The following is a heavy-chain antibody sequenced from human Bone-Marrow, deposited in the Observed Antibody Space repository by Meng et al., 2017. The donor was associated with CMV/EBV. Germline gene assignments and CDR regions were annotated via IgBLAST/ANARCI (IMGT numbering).Heavy chain of an antibody. CDR3: ARGSPLTGTLLAYCGGDCYSPAFDI. D-gene: IGHD2-21*01. CDR1: GYTFTSYD. CDR2: INPNSGGT. V-gene: IGHV1-2*02. J-gene: IGHJ3*02. Sequence: ASVKVSCKASGYTFTSYDINWVRQATGQGLEWMGWINPNSGGTNYAQKFQGRVTMTRDTSISTAYMELSRLRSDDTAVYYCARGSPLTGTLLAYCGGDCYSPAFDIWGQGTMVTVSS.